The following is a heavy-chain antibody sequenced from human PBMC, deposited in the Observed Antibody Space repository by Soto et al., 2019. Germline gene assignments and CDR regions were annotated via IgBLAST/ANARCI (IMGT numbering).Heavy chain of an antibody. Sequence: QVQLVQSGAEVKKTGSSVKVSCKASGGSFSSYTISWVRQAPGQGLEWMGRIVPMVGRTIYAQKFQGRVAISADKSTTTAYMDLSNLASEDTAMYYCALDSGSDVFDIWGQGTLATVSS. CDR2: IVPMVGRT. V-gene: IGHV1-69*02. J-gene: IGHJ3*02. D-gene: IGHD3-10*01. CDR1: GGSFSSYT. CDR3: ALDSGSDVFDI.